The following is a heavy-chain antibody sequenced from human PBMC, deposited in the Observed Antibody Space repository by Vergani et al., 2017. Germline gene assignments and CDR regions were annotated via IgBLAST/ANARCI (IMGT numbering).Heavy chain of an antibody. CDR3: ARDEKRWLQGIFDY. J-gene: IGHJ4*02. CDR1: GFTFSSYG. CDR2: ISYDGSNK. V-gene: IGHV3-30*03. D-gene: IGHD5-24*01. Sequence: QVQLVESGGGVVQPGRSLRLSCAASGFTFSSYGMHWVRQAPGKGLEWVAVISYDGSNKYYADSVKGRFTISRDNSKNTLYLQMNSLRAEDTAVYYCARDEKRWLQGIFDYWGQGTLVTVSS.